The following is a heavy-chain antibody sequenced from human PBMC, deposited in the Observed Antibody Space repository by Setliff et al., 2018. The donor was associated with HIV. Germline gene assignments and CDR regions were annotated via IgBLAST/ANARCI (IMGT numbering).Heavy chain of an antibody. D-gene: IGHD1-26*01. CDR2: IYPRDSDT. V-gene: IGHV5-51*01. CDR1: GYIFTSYW. J-gene: IGHJ4*02. Sequence: GESLKISCQGSGYIFTSYWIGWVRQMPGKGLEWMGIIYPRDSDTKYSPSFQGQVTVSRDNSKNLLYLQMNSLRAEDTAVYYCARDPLASLDPYYFDYWGQGTLVTVSS. CDR3: ARDPLASLDPYYFDY.